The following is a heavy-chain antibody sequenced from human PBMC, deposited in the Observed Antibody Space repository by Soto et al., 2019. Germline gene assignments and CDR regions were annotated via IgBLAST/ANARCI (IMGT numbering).Heavy chain of an antibody. CDR3: AKEVPYASLPKGWLAP. CDR1: GFTFSNYA. CDR2: ISDTGSST. Sequence: EVQLLESGGGFVQPGGSLRLSCVASGFTFSNYAMSWVRQAPGKGLEGVSAISDTGSSTYYADSVKGRFTVSRDNSKNTLYLQLNSLRVEDTAVYYCAKEVPYASLPKGWLAPWGQGTLVTVSS. J-gene: IGHJ5*02. V-gene: IGHV3-23*01. D-gene: IGHD2-2*01.